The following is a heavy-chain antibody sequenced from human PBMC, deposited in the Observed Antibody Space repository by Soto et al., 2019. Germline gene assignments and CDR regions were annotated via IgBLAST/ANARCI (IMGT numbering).Heavy chain of an antibody. V-gene: IGHV4-34*01. CDR1: GGSFSGYY. Sequence: PSETLSLTCAVYGGSFSGYYWSWIRQPPGKGLEWIGEINHSGSTNYNPSLKSRVTISVDTSKNQFSLKLSSVTAADTAVYYCARGGQRWLQFTPFDDWGQGTLVTVSS. CDR2: INHSGST. D-gene: IGHD5-12*01. J-gene: IGHJ4*02. CDR3: ARGGQRWLQFTPFDD.